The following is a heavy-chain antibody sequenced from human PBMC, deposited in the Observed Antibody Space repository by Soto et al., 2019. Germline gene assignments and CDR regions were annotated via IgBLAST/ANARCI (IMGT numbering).Heavy chain of an antibody. D-gene: IGHD3-3*01. CDR2: IIPIFVTA. V-gene: IGHV1-69*12. Sequence: QVQLEQSGAEVKTLGSSVKVSCKASGDTFNKYAISWVRQAPGQGLEWMGGIIPIFVTANYAPQFQDRVTITADEATSTAYMELTSLKSDDTAVYFCARGARFLEWLSFDHWGQGTLVTVSS. J-gene: IGHJ4*02. CDR3: ARGARFLEWLSFDH. CDR1: GDTFNKYA.